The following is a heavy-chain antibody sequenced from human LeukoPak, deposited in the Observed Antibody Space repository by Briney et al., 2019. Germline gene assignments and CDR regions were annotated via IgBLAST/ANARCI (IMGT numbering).Heavy chain of an antibody. Sequence: PSETLSLTCTVSGASISGYYWNWIRQPPGKGLEWIGYMYYSGSTNYNPSLKSRVTMSGDTSKNELSLKLSSVTAADTAVYYCARMNGDYGFRNYFYYGLDVWGQGTMVTVSS. CDR2: MYYSGST. D-gene: IGHD4-17*01. V-gene: IGHV4-59*08. CDR1: GASISGYY. CDR3: ARMNGDYGFRNYFYYGLDV. J-gene: IGHJ6*02.